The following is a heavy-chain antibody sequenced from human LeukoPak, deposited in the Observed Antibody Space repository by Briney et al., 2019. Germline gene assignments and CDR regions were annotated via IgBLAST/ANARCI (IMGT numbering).Heavy chain of an antibody. D-gene: IGHD2-15*01. J-gene: IGHJ4*02. Sequence: GGSLRLSCAVSGFTFSGYYMSWIRQAPGKGLEWTSYITTSATTMYYADSVKGRFTMSRDNAKNSLFLQMNSLRAEDTAVYYCARARGYCSGGFCYAYYFDYWGQGTLVTVSS. V-gene: IGHV3-11*01. CDR3: ARARGYCSGGFCYAYYFDY. CDR2: ITTSATTM. CDR1: GFTFSGYY.